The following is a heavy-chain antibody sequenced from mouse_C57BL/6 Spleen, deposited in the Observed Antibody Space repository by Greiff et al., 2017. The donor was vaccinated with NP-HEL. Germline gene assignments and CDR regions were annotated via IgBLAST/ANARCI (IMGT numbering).Heavy chain of an antibody. Sequence: QVQLQQPGTELVKPGASVKLSCKASGYTFTRYWMHWVKQRPGQGLEWIGNINPSNGGTNYNEKFKSKATLTVDKSSSTAYMQRSSLTSEDSVVYYCARGGQQLRLLYYFDYWGQGTTLTVSS. CDR2: INPSNGGT. V-gene: IGHV1-53*01. D-gene: IGHD3-2*02. J-gene: IGHJ2*01. CDR1: GYTFTRYW. CDR3: ARGGQQLRLLYYFDY.